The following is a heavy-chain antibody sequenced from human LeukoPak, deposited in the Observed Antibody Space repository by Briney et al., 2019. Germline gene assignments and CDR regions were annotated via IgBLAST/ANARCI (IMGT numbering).Heavy chain of an antibody. J-gene: IGHJ4*02. Sequence: GGSLRLSCAASGFTFSSYAMSWVRQAPGKRLEWVSAISGSGGSTYYADSVKGRFTISRDNSKNTLYLQMNSLRAEDTAVYYCAKRLAAAGTLMFWDYWGQGTLVTVSS. CDR1: GFTFSSYA. V-gene: IGHV3-23*01. D-gene: IGHD6-13*01. CDR2: ISGSGGST. CDR3: AKRLAAAGTLMFWDY.